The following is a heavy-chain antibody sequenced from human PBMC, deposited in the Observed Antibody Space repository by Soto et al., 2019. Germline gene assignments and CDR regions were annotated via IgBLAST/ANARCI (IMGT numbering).Heavy chain of an antibody. CDR3: ARRHLAVAVSPWFDP. D-gene: IGHD6-19*01. CDR1: GLSITDSEMG. V-gene: IGHV2-26*01. CDR2: IDSSGEK. Sequence: QVTLKESGPVLVKPTETLTLRCTVSGLSITDSEMGVSWIRRPPGQPLEWLAHIDSSGEKSYRTFLKSRLASSKDTSKSQIVLTMTNMDPADTATYYCARRHLAVAVSPWFDPWGQGIPVTVSS. J-gene: IGHJ5*02.